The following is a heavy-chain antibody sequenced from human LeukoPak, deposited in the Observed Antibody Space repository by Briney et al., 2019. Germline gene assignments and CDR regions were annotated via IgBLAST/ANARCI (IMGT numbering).Heavy chain of an antibody. J-gene: IGHJ4*02. CDR1: GFTFSTYW. D-gene: IGHD6-6*01. CDR2: ISTDGSVT. Sequence: GGSLRLSCAASGFTFSTYWMHWVRRAPGKGLVWVSRISTDGSVTSYADSVKGRFTISRDNAKNTMYLQMNSLRAEDTAVYYCARDQFSSSHYYFDYWGQGTLVTVSS. CDR3: ARDQFSSSHYYFDY. V-gene: IGHV3-74*01.